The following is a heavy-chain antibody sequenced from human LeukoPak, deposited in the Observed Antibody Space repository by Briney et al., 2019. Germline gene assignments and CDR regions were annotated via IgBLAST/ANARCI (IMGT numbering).Heavy chain of an antibody. CDR1: GFTFSSYG. J-gene: IGHJ4*02. V-gene: IGHV3-23*01. CDR3: ASRYCSGDSCYSAFDY. D-gene: IGHD2-15*01. CDR2: INDGSSIT. Sequence: GSLRLSCAASGFTFSSYGMSWVRQAPGKGLEWISAINDGSSITKYADSVKGRLTISRDNSKNTLYLQMNSLRAEDTAVYYCASRYCSGDSCYSAFDYWGQGTLVTVSS.